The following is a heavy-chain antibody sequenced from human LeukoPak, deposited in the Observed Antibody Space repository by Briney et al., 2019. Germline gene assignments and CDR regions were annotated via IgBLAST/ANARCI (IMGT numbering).Heavy chain of an antibody. CDR1: GFTFRNYA. V-gene: IGHV3-23*01. D-gene: IGHD2-8*01. J-gene: IGHJ4*02. CDR2: VTGNGDTT. Sequence: PGGSLRLSCAASGFTFRNYAMTWVRQAPGKGLEWVSVVTGNGDTTYYADPLKGRFTISRDNSRNTLYLQMNSLRAEDTAVYHGARNAADCTTSACYDSWGQGTLVTVSS. CDR3: ARNAADCTTSACYDS.